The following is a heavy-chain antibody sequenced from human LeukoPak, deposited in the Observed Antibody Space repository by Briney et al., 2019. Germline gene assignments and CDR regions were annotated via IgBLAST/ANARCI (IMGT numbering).Heavy chain of an antibody. CDR3: ARGVSRSFDPIYYYYYGMDV. J-gene: IGHJ6*02. CDR2: INPNSGGT. CDR1: GYTFTGYY. V-gene: IGHV1-2*02. Sequence: PGASVKVSCKASGYTFTGYYMHWVRQAPGQGLEWMGWINPNSGGTNYAQKFQGRVTMTRDTSISTAYMELSRLRSDDTAVYYCARGVSRSFDPIYYYYYGMDVWGQGTTVTVSS. D-gene: IGHD3-10*01.